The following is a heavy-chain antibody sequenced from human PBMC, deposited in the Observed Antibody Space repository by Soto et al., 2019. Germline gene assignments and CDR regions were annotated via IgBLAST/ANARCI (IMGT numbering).Heavy chain of an antibody. V-gene: IGHV5-51*01. CDR2: IYPGDSNT. CDR1: GFTFASYW. CDR3: ARHVLPCTASTCYGVDV. Sequence: EVQLVQSGAEVKKPEESLKISCKGSGFTFASYWIGWVRQMPGKGLEWMGIIYPGDSNTKYSPSFDGQVSISADKSISTAYLQWSSLEASDTAMYFCARHVLPCTASTCYGVDVWGQGTTVTVSS. J-gene: IGHJ6*02.